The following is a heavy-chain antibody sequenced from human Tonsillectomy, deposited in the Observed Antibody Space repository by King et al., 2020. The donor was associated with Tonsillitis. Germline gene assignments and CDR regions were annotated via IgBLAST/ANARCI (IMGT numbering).Heavy chain of an antibody. D-gene: IGHD2-15*01. CDR1: GFTFSSYW. CDR3: ARGSDCSGGSCYRRGFVY. V-gene: IGHV3-74*01. Sequence: VQLVESGGGLVQPGGSLRLSCAASGFTFSSYWMHWVRQAPGKGLVWVSRINSDGSSTSYADSVKGRFTISSDNAKNTLYLQMNSLRAEDTAVYYCARGSDCSGGSCYRRGFVYWGQGPLVTVSS. CDR2: INSDGSST. J-gene: IGHJ4*02.